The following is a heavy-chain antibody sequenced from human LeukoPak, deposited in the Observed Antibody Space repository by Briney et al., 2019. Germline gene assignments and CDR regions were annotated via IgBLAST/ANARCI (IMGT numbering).Heavy chain of an antibody. D-gene: IGHD3-10*01. CDR2: IYSGGST. J-gene: IGHJ4*02. CDR1: GFTVSSNY. CDR3: ASIGYDYGSGSGDY. V-gene: IGHV3-66*01. Sequence: GGSLRLSCAASGFTVSSNYMSWVRQAPGKGLEWASVIYSGGSTYYADSVKGRFTISRDTSKNTLYLQMNSLRAEDTAVYYCASIGYDYGSGSGDYWGQGTLVTVSS.